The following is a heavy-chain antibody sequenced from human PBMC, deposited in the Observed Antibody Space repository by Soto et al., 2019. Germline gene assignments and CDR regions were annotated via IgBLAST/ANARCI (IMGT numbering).Heavy chain of an antibody. CDR3: ARHSSGWYDAFDI. V-gene: IGHV4-59*08. CDR2: IYYSGST. CDR1: GGSISSYY. D-gene: IGHD6-19*01. Sequence: SETLSLTCTVSGGSISSYYWSWIRQPPGKGLEWIGYIYYSGSTNYNPSLKSRVTISVDTSKNHFSLKLSSVTAADTAVYYCARHSSGWYDAFDIWGQGTMVTVSS. J-gene: IGHJ3*02.